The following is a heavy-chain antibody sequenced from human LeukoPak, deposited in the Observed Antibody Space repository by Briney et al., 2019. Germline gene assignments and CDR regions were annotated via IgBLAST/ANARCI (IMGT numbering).Heavy chain of an antibody. J-gene: IGHJ3*01. D-gene: IGHD3-3*01. CDR2: ISYDGSNK. CDR1: GFTFSSYG. Sequence: GGSLRLSCAASGFTFSSYGMHRVRQAPGKGLEWVAVISYDGSNKYYADSVKGRFTISRDNSKNTLYLEMNSLRAEDTAVYYCAKASESYDFWSGPHAFDLWGQGTMVTVSS. V-gene: IGHV3-30*18. CDR3: AKASESYDFWSGPHAFDL.